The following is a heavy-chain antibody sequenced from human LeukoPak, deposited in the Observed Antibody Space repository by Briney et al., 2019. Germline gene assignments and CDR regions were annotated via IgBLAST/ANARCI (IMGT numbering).Heavy chain of an antibody. CDR3: AREDSGNSDDSLDI. J-gene: IGHJ3*02. V-gene: IGHV4-61*02. CDR2: ISSSGST. D-gene: IGHD4-23*01. CDR1: GDSISSGDYY. Sequence: SETLSLTCTVSGDSISSGDYYWSWIRQPAGKGLEWIGRISSSGSTNYNPSLKSRVTISLHTSNNQFSLKLRSVTTADTAVYYCAREDSGNSDDSLDIWGQGTMVTVSS.